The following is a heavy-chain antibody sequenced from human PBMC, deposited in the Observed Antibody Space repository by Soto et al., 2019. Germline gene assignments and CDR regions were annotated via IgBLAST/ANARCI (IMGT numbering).Heavy chain of an antibody. Sequence: QVQLVQSGAEVKKPGYSVKVSCKASGGTFNIYNINWVRQAPAQGLEWMGGILPIFGTTNYAQRFQGRLTIIADDSTSTAYMELSSLRSEDTAVYYCARDETGDSYYYYYGMDVWGQGTTVTVTS. CDR3: ARDETGDSYYYYYGMDV. D-gene: IGHD7-27*01. CDR2: ILPIFGTT. V-gene: IGHV1-69*01. J-gene: IGHJ6*02. CDR1: GGTFNIYN.